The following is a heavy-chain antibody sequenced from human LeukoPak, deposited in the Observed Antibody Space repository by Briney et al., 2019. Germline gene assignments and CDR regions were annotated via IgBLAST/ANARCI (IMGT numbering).Heavy chain of an antibody. D-gene: IGHD1-14*01. CDR2: INPNSGGT. CDR3: ATISRNDSFDI. CDR1: GYTFTGYY. Sequence: ASVKDSCKASGYTFTGYYIHWVREAPGQGLEWMGWINPNSGGTNYAQKFQGRVTMTRDTSITTAYMELSRLRSDDTAVYYCATISRNDSFDIWGQGTMVTVSS. J-gene: IGHJ3*02. V-gene: IGHV1-2*02.